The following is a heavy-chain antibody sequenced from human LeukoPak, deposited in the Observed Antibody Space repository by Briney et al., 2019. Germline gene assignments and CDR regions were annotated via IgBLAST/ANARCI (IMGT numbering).Heavy chain of an antibody. CDR2: IYHSGST. Sequence: SETLSLTCTVSGYSISSGYYWGWIRQPPGKGLEWIGSIYHSGSTYYNPSLKSRVTISVDTSKNQFSLKLISVTAADTAVYYCAELGITMIGGVWGKGTTVTISS. V-gene: IGHV4-38-2*02. D-gene: IGHD3-10*02. CDR3: AELGITMIGGV. J-gene: IGHJ6*04. CDR1: GYSISSGYY.